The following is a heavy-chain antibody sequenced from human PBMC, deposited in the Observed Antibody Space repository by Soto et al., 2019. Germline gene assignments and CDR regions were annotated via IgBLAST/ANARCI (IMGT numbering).Heavy chain of an antibody. V-gene: IGHV3-30*18. D-gene: IGHD2-15*01. Sequence: VQLLESGGGLIQPGGSLRLSCAASGFTFSYGIHWLRQAPGKGLEWVAYISYDSSNKFYGDSVKGRFTISRDNSKNTQFLQMNSLRAKDTAVYYCAKRVIGYCSGNTCDDYWGQGTLVAVSS. J-gene: IGHJ4*02. CDR1: GFTFSYG. CDR2: ISYDSSNK. CDR3: AKRVIGYCSGNTCDDY.